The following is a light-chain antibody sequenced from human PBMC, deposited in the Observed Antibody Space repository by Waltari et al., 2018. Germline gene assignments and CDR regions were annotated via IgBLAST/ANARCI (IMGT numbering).Light chain of an antibody. CDR1: QSVANH. Sequence: DIVMTQSPATLSVSPGERATLSCRASQSVANHLAWYQQKRGQAPRLLIYAASIRATGIPTRFCGSGSRTEFTLTISSLQSEDSAVYYCQQSNNWPQTFGQGTKVEIK. J-gene: IGKJ1*01. CDR2: AAS. V-gene: IGKV3-15*01. CDR3: QQSNNWPQT.